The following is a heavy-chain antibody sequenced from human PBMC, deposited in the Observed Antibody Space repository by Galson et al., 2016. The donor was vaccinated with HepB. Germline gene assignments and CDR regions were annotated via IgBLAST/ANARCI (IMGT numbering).Heavy chain of an antibody. D-gene: IGHD3-3*01. CDR2: ISSTGSFI. CDR3: AIAPRAFWSGSAIEF. CDR1: GFTFSGYS. Sequence: SLRLSCAASGFTFSGYSMSWVRQAPGKGLEWVSSISSTGSFIYFADSVKGRFTISRDDAQNSLFLQMNSLRGEDTAVYYCAIAPRAFWSGSAIEFWGQGSLFTVSS. V-gene: IGHV3-21*01. J-gene: IGHJ4*02.